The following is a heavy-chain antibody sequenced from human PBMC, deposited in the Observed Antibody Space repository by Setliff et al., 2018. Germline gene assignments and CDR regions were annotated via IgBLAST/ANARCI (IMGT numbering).Heavy chain of an antibody. CDR3: AAVGTAAGGGWFDP. V-gene: IGHV4-59*01. D-gene: IGHD2-15*01. CDR1: GGSIRDYY. CDR2: IYYRGST. Sequence: SETLSLTCTVSGGSIRDYYWNWIRQSPGKGLEWIGYIYYRGSTNYNSSLKSRVTISIDMSTNQFSLKLTSATAADAAIYFCAAVGTAAGGGWFDPWGQGTLVTVSS. J-gene: IGHJ5*02.